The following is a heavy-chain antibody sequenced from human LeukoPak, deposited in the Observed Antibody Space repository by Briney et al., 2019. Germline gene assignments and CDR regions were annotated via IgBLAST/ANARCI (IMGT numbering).Heavy chain of an antibody. J-gene: IGHJ4*02. CDR3: ATMLRGIVVPRFDD. V-gene: IGHV1-24*01. D-gene: IGHD3-10*01. CDR2: FDPEDGEI. Sequence: ASVKVSCKVSGFTLTELSMHWVRQAPGKGLEWMGGFDPEDGEIIYAQNFQDGVTMTEDTSADTAYMELSSLRSDDTAVYYCATMLRGIVVPRFDDWGQGTLLTVSS. CDR1: GFTLTELS.